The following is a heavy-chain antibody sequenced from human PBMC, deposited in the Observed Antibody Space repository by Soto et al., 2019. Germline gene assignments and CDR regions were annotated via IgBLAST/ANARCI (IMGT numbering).Heavy chain of an antibody. CDR2: VYYSGST. CDR1: GGSVSSSSYY. CDR3: GTLEGLATISYYFDY. D-gene: IGHD3-9*01. V-gene: IGHV4-39*01. Sequence: PSETLSLTCTVSGGSVSSSSYYWGWVRQPPGKGLEWIGSVYYSGSTYYNPSLESRVTISVDKSKNQFSLKLMSLSAADTAVYYCGTLEGLATISYYFDYRGQGALVTVSS. J-gene: IGHJ4*02.